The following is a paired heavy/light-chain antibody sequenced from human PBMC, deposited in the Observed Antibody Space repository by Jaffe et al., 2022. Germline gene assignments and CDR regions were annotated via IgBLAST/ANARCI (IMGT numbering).Light chain of an antibody. CDR3: GTWDSSLSACV. V-gene: IGLV1-51*02. CDR2: ENN. J-gene: IGLJ1*01. CDR1: SSNIGNNY. Sequence: QSVLTQPPSVSAAPGQKVTISCSGSSSNIGNNYVYWYQQLPGTAPKLLIYENNKRLSGIPDRFSGSKSGTSATLGITGLQTGDEADYYCGTWDSSLSACVFGTGTKVTVL.
Heavy chain of an antibody. Sequence: EVQLVESGGGLVQPGGSLRLSCAASGFTLSGFWMHWVRQDPGKGLVWVSRINPDGGSTTYADAVKGRFTISRDDAKNTLFLQMNSLRADDTAVYYCTRSLFGASDFWGQGTLVTVSS. D-gene: IGHD3-16*01. CDR1: GFTLSGFW. CDR2: INPDGGST. J-gene: IGHJ4*02. V-gene: IGHV3-74*01. CDR3: TRSLFGASDF.